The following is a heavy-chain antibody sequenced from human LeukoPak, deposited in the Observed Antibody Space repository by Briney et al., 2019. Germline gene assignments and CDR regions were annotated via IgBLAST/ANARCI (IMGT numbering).Heavy chain of an antibody. Sequence: ASVKVSCTASGYTFTGYYMHWVRQAPGHGLEWMGWMNPKSSVTNYAQTVQGRVTMTRDTSISTAYMELSRLISDDTAVYYCARATDYGDYCYYYGMDVWGQGTTVTVSS. CDR3: ARATDYGDYCYYYGMDV. CDR1: GYTFTGYY. V-gene: IGHV1-2*02. J-gene: IGHJ6*02. D-gene: IGHD4-17*01. CDR2: MNPKSSVT.